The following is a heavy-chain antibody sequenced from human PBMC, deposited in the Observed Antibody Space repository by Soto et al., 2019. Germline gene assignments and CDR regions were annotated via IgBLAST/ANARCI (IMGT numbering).Heavy chain of an antibody. V-gene: IGHV3-9*01. CDR1: GFRFNDYA. CDR2: ISWNSETI. Sequence: EVQLVESGGGLVQPGRSLRLSCAASGFRFNDYAMHWVRQPPGKGLEWVSGISWNSETIDYADSVKGRFTIYRDNAKNSLYLQMNSLRADDSAFYYCAKGGLTGSEDFDIWGQGKTVTVS. J-gene: IGHJ3*02. CDR3: AKGGLTGSEDFDI. D-gene: IGHD3-9*01.